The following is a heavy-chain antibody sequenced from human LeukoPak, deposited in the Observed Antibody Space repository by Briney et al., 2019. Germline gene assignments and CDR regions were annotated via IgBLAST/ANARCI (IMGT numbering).Heavy chain of an antibody. V-gene: IGHV3-48*03. J-gene: IGHJ4*02. CDR1: GFTFSSYE. Sequence: GGSLRLSCAASGFTFSSYEMNWVRQAPGKGLEWISYISSGGSTISYVDSVKGRFTISRDNAKNSLYLQMNSLRAEDTAVYYCAREGITYYIDYWGLGALVTVSS. CDR3: AREGITYYIDY. D-gene: IGHD1-14*01. CDR2: ISSGGSTI.